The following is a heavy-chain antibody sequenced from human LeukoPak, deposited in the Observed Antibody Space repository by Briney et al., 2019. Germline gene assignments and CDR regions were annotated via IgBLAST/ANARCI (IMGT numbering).Heavy chain of an antibody. CDR3: ARPHTRGSGWPYYFDY. V-gene: IGHV1-69*13. CDR2: IIPIFGTA. CDR1: GGTFSSYA. J-gene: IGHJ4*02. D-gene: IGHD6-19*01. Sequence: ASVKVSCKASGGTFSSYAISWVRQAPGQGLEWMGGIIPIFGTANYAQKFQGRVTITADESTSTAYMELSSLRSEDMAVYYCARPHTRGSGWPYYFDYWGQGTLVTVSS.